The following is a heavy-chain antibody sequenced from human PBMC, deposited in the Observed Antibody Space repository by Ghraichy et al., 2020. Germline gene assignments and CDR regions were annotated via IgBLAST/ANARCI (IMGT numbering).Heavy chain of an antibody. CDR3: ARLFNYGSGPRDDAFDI. J-gene: IGHJ3*02. D-gene: IGHD3-10*01. V-gene: IGHV3-7*01. CDR1: GFTFSTYW. CDR2: IKQDGSAK. Sequence: GGSLRLSCAASGFTFSTYWMTWVRQAPGKGLEWVANIKQDGSAKYYVDSVKGRFTISRDNAKNSLYLQVNSLRAEDTAVYFCARLFNYGSGPRDDAFDIWGQGTMVTVSS.